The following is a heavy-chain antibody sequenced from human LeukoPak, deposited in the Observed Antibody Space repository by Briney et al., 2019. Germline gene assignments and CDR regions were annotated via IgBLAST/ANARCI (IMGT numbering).Heavy chain of an antibody. CDR1: GFTFSSYV. CDR3: AKEGSSSFYYYYYMDV. D-gene: IGHD6-6*01. CDR2: ISGSGGST. Sequence: GGSLRLSCAASGFTFSSYVMSWVRQAPGKGLEWVSAISGSGGSTYYADSVKGRFTISRDNSKNTLYLQMNSLRAEDTAVYYCAKEGSSSFYYYYYMDVWGKGTTVTVSS. V-gene: IGHV3-23*01. J-gene: IGHJ6*03.